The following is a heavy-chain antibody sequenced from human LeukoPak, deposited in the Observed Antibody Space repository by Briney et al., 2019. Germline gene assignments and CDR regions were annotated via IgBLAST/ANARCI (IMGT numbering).Heavy chain of an antibody. CDR1: GFTFSSYG. CDR3: AKAPLSLGLDGYNPFDY. V-gene: IGHV3-30*18. J-gene: IGHJ4*02. D-gene: IGHD5-24*01. CDR2: ISYDGSNK. Sequence: PGGSLRLSCAASGFTFSSYGMHWVRQAPGKGLEWVAVISYDGSNKYYADSVKGRFTISRDNSKNTLYLQMNSLRAEDTAVHYCAKAPLSLGLDGYNPFDYWGQGTLVTVSS.